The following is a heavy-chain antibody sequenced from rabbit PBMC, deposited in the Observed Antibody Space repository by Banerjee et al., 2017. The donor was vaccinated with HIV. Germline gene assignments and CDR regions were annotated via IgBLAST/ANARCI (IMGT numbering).Heavy chain of an antibody. J-gene: IGHJ6*01. D-gene: IGHD4-1*01. V-gene: IGHV1S45*01. CDR2: IDTGSSGAT. CDR3: ARDLAGVIGWNFGL. CDR1: GFDFSSNA. Sequence: QEQLVESGGGLVQPEGSLTLTCKASGFDFSSNAMCWVRQAPGKGPEWIACIDTGSSGATFYASWAKGRFTISRTSSTTVTLQMTSLTAADTATYFCARDLAGVIGWNFGLWGPGTLVTVS.